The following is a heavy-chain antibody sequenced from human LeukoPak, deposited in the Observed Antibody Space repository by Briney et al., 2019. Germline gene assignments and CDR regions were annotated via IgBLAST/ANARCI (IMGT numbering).Heavy chain of an antibody. CDR1: GGSISSSSYY. J-gene: IGHJ4*02. V-gene: IGHV4-39*01. D-gene: IGHD3-16*02. CDR3: ARGDYVWGSYRHLDY. CDR2: IYYSGST. Sequence: SETLSLTCTVSGGSISSSSYYWGWIRQPPGKGLEWIGSIYYSGSTYYNPSLKSRVTISVDTSKNQFSLKLSSVTAADTAVYYCARGDYVWGSYRHLDYWGQGTLVTVSS.